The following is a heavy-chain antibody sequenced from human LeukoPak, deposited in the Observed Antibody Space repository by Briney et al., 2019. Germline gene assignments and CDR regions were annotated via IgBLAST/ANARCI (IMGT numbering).Heavy chain of an antibody. D-gene: IGHD3-9*01. CDR2: INAYNGNT. J-gene: IGHJ5*02. CDR1: GYTFTSYG. Sequence: ASVKVSFKASGYTFTSYGISWVRQAPAQGLEWMGWINAYNGNTNYAQKLQGRVTMTTDTSTSTAYMELRSLRSDDTGVYYCARDPTYYDILTGYYNVPNSFDPWGQGTLVTVSS. V-gene: IGHV1-18*01. CDR3: ARDPTYYDILTGYYNVPNSFDP.